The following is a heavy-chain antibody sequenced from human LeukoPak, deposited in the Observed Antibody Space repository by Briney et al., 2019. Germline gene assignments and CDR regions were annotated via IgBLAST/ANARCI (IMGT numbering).Heavy chain of an antibody. CDR1: GGSISSYY. J-gene: IGHJ3*02. D-gene: IGHD2-15*01. CDR2: IYSNGST. Sequence: PSETLSLTCTVSGGSISSYYWSWIRQPPGKGLEWIGNIYSNGSTNYKPSLKSRVTISLDTSKNQFSLKLNSVTAADTAVYYCARQRIFDIWGQGTMVTVSS. CDR3: ARQRIFDI. V-gene: IGHV4-59*08.